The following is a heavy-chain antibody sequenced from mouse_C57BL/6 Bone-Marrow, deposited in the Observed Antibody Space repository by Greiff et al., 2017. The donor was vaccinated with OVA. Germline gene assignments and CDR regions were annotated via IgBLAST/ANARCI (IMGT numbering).Heavy chain of an antibody. D-gene: IGHD1-1*01. J-gene: IGHJ2*01. V-gene: IGHV1-77*01. Sequence: QVQLQQSGAELVKPGASVKISCKASGYTFTDYYITWVKQRPGQGLEWIGKIGPGSGSTYYNEKFKGKATLTADKSSSTAYMQLSSLTSEDSAVYFCARSGGIYYYGLYYFDYWGQGTTLTVSS. CDR2: IGPGSGST. CDR1: GYTFTDYY. CDR3: ARSGGIYYYGLYYFDY.